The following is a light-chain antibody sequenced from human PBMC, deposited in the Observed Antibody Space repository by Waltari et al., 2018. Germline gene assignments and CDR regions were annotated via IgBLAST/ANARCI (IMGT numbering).Light chain of an antibody. CDR3: QHRYSPPYT. J-gene: IGKJ2*01. Sequence: DIQMTQSPSSLSASVGDRVTITCRASQSIDRYLNWYQHKPPNAPKLLIYAASRLQSGVPSRFSGRGSGTDFTLTITSLQPDDFATYYCQHRYSPPYTFGQGTRLEIK. CDR1: QSIDRY. V-gene: IGKV1-39*01. CDR2: AAS.